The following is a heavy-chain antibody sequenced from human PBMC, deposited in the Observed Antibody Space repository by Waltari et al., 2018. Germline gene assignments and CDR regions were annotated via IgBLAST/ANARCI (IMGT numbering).Heavy chain of an antibody. J-gene: IGHJ6*02. D-gene: IGHD5-12*01. V-gene: IGHV1-69*13. Sequence: QVQLVQSGAEVKKPGSSVKVSCKASGGTFSSYAISWVRQAPGQGLEWMGGIIPIFGTANYAQKFQGRVTITADESTSTAYMELSSLRSEDTAVYYCARDGESDGYDSNYGMDVWGQGTTVTVSS. CDR2: IIPIFGTA. CDR1: GGTFSSYA. CDR3: ARDGESDGYDSNYGMDV.